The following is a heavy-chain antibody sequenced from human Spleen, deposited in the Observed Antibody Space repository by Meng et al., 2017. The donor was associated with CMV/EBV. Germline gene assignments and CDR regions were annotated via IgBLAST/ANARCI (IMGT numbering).Heavy chain of an antibody. CDR2: MHFSGST. V-gene: IGHV4-39*01. CDR1: RSSSGYC. Sequence: RSSSGYCWGGIRQPPGKGLEWIGNMHFSGSTYYNPSLEGRVTISVDTSKNQFSLKLSSVIATDTAVYYCARLLGFYYDSSGSGFDYWGQGTLVTVSS. D-gene: IGHD3-22*01. CDR3: ARLLGFYYDSSGSGFDY. J-gene: IGHJ4*02.